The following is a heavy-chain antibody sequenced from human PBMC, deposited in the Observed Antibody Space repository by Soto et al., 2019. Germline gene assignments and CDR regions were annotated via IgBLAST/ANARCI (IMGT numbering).Heavy chain of an antibody. CDR1: GFSLSTSGVG. Sequence: QITLKESGPTLVKPTQTLTLTCTFSGFSLSTSGVGVGWIRQPPGKALEWLALIYWDDDKRYSPSLTSRLTITKDTSKNQVDLTMTNMDPVDTATYYCAHVLVVVANYGMDVWGQGTTVTASS. CDR2: IYWDDDK. V-gene: IGHV2-5*02. D-gene: IGHD2-15*01. CDR3: AHVLVVVANYGMDV. J-gene: IGHJ6*02.